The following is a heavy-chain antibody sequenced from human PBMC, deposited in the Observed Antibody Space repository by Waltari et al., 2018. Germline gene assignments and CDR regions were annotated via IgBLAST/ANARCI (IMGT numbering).Heavy chain of an antibody. CDR3: AKIQRTYYYGSGRVDP. D-gene: IGHD3-10*01. Sequence: EVQLLESGGGLVQPGGSLRLSCAASGFTFSSYAMSWVRQAPGKGLEWVSAISGSGGSTYYADSVKGRFTISRDNSKNTLYLQMNSLRAEDTAVYYCAKIQRTYYYGSGRVDPWGQGTLVTVSS. CDR1: GFTFSSYA. V-gene: IGHV3-23*01. J-gene: IGHJ5*02. CDR2: ISGSGGST.